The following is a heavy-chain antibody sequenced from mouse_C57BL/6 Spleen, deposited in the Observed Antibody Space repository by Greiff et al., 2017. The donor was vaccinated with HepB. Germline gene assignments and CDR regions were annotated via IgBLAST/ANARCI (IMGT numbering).Heavy chain of an antibody. J-gene: IGHJ2*01. CDR1: GYSFTGYF. D-gene: IGHD1-1*01. CDR2: INPYNGDT. V-gene: IGHV1-20*01. Sequence: DVKLQESGPELVKPGDSVKISCKASGYSFTGYFMNWVMQSHGTSLEWIGRINPYNGDTFYNQKFKGKATLTVDKSSSTAHMELRSLTSEDSAVYYCARSITTASTGDYWGQGTTLTVSS. CDR3: ARSITTASTGDY.